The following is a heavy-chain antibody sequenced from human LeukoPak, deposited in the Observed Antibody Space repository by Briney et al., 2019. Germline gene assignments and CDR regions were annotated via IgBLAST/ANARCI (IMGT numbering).Heavy chain of an antibody. CDR2: INHSGST. CDR3: ARGYDSSGYSIYYFDY. V-gene: IGHV4-34*01. Sequence: ASETLSLTCAVYGGSFSGYYWSWIRQPPGKGLEWIGEINHSGSTNYNPSLKSRVTISVDTSKNQFSLKLSSVTAADTAVYYCARGYDSSGYSIYYFDYWGQGTLVTVSS. CDR1: GGSFSGYY. J-gene: IGHJ4*02. D-gene: IGHD3-22*01.